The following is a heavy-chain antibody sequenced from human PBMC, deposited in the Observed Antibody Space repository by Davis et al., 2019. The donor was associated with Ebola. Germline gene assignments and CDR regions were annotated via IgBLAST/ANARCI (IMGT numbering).Heavy chain of an antibody. CDR3: ARGALWFGELHYGMDV. V-gene: IGHV3-74*01. Sequence: GESLKISCAASGFTVSTYWMYWVRQTPGKGLVWVSRIKTDGSTTNYADSVKGRFTISRDNAKNSLYLQMNSLRAEDTAVYYCARGALWFGELHYGMDVWGQGTTVTVSS. CDR1: GFTVSTYW. CDR2: IKTDGSTT. D-gene: IGHD3-10*01. J-gene: IGHJ6*02.